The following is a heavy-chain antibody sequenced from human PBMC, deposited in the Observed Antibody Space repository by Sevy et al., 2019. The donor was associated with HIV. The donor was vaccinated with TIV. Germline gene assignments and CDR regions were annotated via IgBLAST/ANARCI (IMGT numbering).Heavy chain of an antibody. CDR1: GYTFTDYF. CDR2: INPNSGGT. J-gene: IGHJ3*02. CDR3: ASLSGYYYDSSRYYNTDAFDI. D-gene: IGHD3-22*01. Sequence: GESLKISCKASGYTFTDYFMHWVRQAPGQGLEWMGWINPNSGGTNYAQRFRGRVTMTRDTSISTAYMGLSRLRSDDLAVDYCASLSGYYYDSSRYYNTDAFDIWGQGTMVTVSS. V-gene: IGHV1-2*02.